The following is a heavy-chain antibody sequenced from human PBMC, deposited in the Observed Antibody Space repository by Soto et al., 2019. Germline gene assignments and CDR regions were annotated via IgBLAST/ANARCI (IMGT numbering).Heavy chain of an antibody. CDR2: IIPIFGTA. J-gene: IGHJ4*02. CDR3: ARGGRVAARPQDQLWVDY. CDR1: GGTFSSYA. Sequence: QVQLVQSGAEVKKPGSSVKVSCKASGGTFSSYAISWVRQAPGQGLEWMGGIIPIFGTANYAQKFQGRVTSTADKSTSTAYMELSSLRSEDTAVYYCARGGRVAARPQDQLWVDYWGQGTLVTVSS. D-gene: IGHD6-6*01. V-gene: IGHV1-69*06.